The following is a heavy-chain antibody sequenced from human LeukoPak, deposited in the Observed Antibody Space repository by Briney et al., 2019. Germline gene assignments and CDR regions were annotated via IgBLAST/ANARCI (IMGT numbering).Heavy chain of an antibody. V-gene: IGHV3-48*03. CDR1: GLTFSSYW. Sequence: GGSLRLSCAASGLTFSSYWMRWVRQAPGKGLERVSYISSSGSTIYYADSVKGRFTISRDNAKNSLYLQMNSLRAEDTAVYYCARVGYDSPGDAFDIWGQGTMVTVSS. CDR3: ARVGYDSPGDAFDI. CDR2: ISSSGSTI. J-gene: IGHJ3*02. D-gene: IGHD3-22*01.